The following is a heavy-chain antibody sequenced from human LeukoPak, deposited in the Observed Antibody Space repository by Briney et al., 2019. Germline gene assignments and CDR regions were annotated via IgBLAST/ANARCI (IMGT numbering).Heavy chain of an antibody. Sequence: GESLKISCATSGFTFSFYGMHWVRQAPGKGLEWVAFIQYDGSYRFYADSVQGRFSISRDNSKNTLFLHMNSLRAEDTALYYCAKTSDQLLYSKFDFWGQGTLVTVSS. V-gene: IGHV3-30*02. J-gene: IGHJ4*02. CDR1: GFTFSFYG. D-gene: IGHD2/OR15-2a*01. CDR2: IQYDGSYR. CDR3: AKTSDQLLYSKFDF.